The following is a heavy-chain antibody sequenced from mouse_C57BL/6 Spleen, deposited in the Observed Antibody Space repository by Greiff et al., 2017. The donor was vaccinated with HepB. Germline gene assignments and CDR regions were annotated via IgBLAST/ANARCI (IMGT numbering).Heavy chain of an antibody. CDR1: GFTFSDFY. Sequence: EVHLVESGGGLVQSGRSLRLSCATSGFTFSDFYMEWVRQAPGKGLEWIAASRNKANDYTTEYSASVKGRFIVSRDTSQSILYLQMNALRAEDTAIYYCARDSSYAMDYWGQGTSVTVSS. V-gene: IGHV7-1*01. CDR2: SRNKANDYTT. J-gene: IGHJ4*01. CDR3: ARDSSYAMDY.